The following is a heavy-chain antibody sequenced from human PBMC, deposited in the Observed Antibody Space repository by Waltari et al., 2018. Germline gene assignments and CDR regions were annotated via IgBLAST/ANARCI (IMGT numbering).Heavy chain of an antibody. Sequence: VQLVQSGAEVKKPGATVKISCKDSVYTFTDYYMHWVQQAPGKGLEWRGRVEPEDRETIYAGRFRGRVTITTDKPTDTAYMELSSRRSEGTAVYYWATGEFGRAAAGRGWFDPWGQGTLGTVSS. V-gene: IGHV1-69-2*01. J-gene: IGHJ5*02. CDR2: VEPEDRET. CDR3: ATGEFGRAAAGRGWFDP. CDR1: VYTFTDYY. D-gene: IGHD6-13*01.